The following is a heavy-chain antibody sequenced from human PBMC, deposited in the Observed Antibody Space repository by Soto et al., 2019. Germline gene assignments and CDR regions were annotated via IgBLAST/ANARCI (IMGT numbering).Heavy chain of an antibody. Sequence: QVQLQESGPGLVKPSQTLSLTCTVSGGSISSGDYYWSWIRQPPGKGLEWIGYIYYSGSTYYNPSLKSRVTISVDTSKNQFSLKLSSVTAADTAVYYCARGVLVPAASTDYYYYGMDVWGQGTTVTVSS. CDR2: IYYSGST. CDR3: ARGVLVPAASTDYYYYGMDV. J-gene: IGHJ6*02. V-gene: IGHV4-30-4*01. CDR1: GGSISSGDYY. D-gene: IGHD2-2*01.